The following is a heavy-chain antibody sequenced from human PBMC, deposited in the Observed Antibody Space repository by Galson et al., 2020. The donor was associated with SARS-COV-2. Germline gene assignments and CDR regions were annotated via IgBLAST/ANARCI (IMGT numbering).Heavy chain of an antibody. CDR3: ARRGFVAVAGFELPHDAFDI. Sequence: SETLSLTCTVSGGSISSSSYYWGWIRQPPGKELERIGSIYYSGSTYYNPSLKSRVTISVDTSKNQFSLKLSSVTAADTAVYYCARRGFVAVAGFELPHDAFDIWGQGTMVTVSS. J-gene: IGHJ3*02. V-gene: IGHV4-39*01. CDR2: IYYSGST. CDR1: GGSISSSSYY. D-gene: IGHD6-19*01.